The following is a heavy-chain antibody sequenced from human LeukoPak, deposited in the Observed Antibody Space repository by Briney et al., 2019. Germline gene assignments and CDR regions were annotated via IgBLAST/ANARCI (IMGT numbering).Heavy chain of an antibody. V-gene: IGHV3-49*03. Sequence: GGSLRLSCTASGFTFGDYAMSWFRQAPGKGLEWVGFIRSKAYGGTTEYAASVKGRFTISRDDSKSIAYLQMNSLKTEDTAVYYCTRDWSTVVTPYYYYYGMDVWGQGTTVTVSS. CDR1: GFTFGDYA. CDR2: IRSKAYGGTT. CDR3: TRDWSTVVTPYYYYYGMDV. D-gene: IGHD4-23*01. J-gene: IGHJ6*02.